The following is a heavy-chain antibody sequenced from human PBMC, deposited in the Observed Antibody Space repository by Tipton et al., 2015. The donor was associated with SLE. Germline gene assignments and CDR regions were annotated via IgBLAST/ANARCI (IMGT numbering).Heavy chain of an antibody. D-gene: IGHD3-10*01. CDR2: IYYSGST. CDR3: ARDERFYGSGSYTY. V-gene: IGHV4-39*07. J-gene: IGHJ4*02. Sequence: TLSLTCTVSGGSISSSSYYWGWIRQPPGKGLEWIGSIYYSGSTYYNPSLKSRVTISVDTSKNQFSLKLSSVTAADTAVYYCARDERFYGSGSYTYWGQGTLVTVSS. CDR1: GGSISSSSYY.